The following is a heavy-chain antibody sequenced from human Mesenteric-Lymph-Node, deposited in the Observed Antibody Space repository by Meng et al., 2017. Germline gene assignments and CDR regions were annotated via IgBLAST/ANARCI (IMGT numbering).Heavy chain of an antibody. D-gene: IGHD4-23*01. J-gene: IGHJ4*02. CDR1: GFTVSNNY. CDR2: IYAAGNT. Sequence: GESLKISCAVSGFTVSNNYMSWVRQAPGKGPEWVSVIYAAGNTYYADSVKGRFTVSRDNSKNTLYLQMNSLRAEDTAVYYCASDYAGNSASYWGQGTLVTVSS. CDR3: ASDYAGNSASY. V-gene: IGHV3-53*01.